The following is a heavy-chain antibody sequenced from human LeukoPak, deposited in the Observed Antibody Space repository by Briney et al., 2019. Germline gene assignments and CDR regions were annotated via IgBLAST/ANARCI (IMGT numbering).Heavy chain of an antibody. CDR2: INPHTGGT. D-gene: IGHD3-10*01. Sequence: ASVKVSFKASGYTFTGYYMHWLRQAPGQGREWMGWINPHTGGTNYAQKFQGRVTMTRDTSISTAYMELSRLTSDDTAVYYCGRVVGGNYYGSETDDYWGQGTLVTVSS. CDR3: GRVVGGNYYGSETDDY. J-gene: IGHJ4*02. CDR1: GYTFTGYY. V-gene: IGHV1-2*02.